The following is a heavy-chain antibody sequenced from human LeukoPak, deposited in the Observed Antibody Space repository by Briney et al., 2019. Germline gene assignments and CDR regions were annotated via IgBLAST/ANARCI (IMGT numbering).Heavy chain of an antibody. D-gene: IGHD3-22*01. CDR1: GGTFSSYA. CDR3: ARDSAYYYDSSGSNLYNWFDP. Sequence: ASVKASCKASGGTFSSYAISWVRQAPGQGLEWMGGIIPIFGTANYAQKFQGRVTITADESTSTAYMELSSLRSEDTAVYYCARDSAYYYDSSGSNLYNWFDPWGQGTLVTVSS. CDR2: IIPIFGTA. V-gene: IGHV1-69*13. J-gene: IGHJ5*02.